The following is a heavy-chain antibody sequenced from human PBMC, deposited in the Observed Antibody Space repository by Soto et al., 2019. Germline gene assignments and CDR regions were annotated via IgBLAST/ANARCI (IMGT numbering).Heavy chain of an antibody. J-gene: IGHJ4*02. CDR2: VYSSGTT. V-gene: IGHV4-4*07. Sequence: QVQLQESGPGLVKPSETLSLTCSVSGGSINSYWWSWIRQPAGKGLEWIGRVYSSGTTDYNPSLNSRATMSVETSKNQFSLKLSSVTAADTAVYYCARDIGSFAYGEGYWGQGTLVTVSS. CDR1: GGSINSYW. CDR3: ARDIGSFAYGEGY. D-gene: IGHD3-10*01.